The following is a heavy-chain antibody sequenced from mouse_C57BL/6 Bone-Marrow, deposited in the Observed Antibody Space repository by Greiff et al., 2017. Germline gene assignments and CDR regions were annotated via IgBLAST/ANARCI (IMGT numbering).Heavy chain of an antibody. CDR1: GYTFTDYY. CDR2: INPNNGGT. V-gene: IGHV1-26*01. J-gene: IGHJ3*01. CDR3: ARFAY. Sequence: EVQLQQSGPELVKPGASVKISCKASGYTFTDYYMNWVKQSHGKSLEWIGDINPNNGGTSYNQKFKGKDTLTVDKSSSTAYMELRSLTSEDSAVYYCARFAYWGQGTLVTVSA.